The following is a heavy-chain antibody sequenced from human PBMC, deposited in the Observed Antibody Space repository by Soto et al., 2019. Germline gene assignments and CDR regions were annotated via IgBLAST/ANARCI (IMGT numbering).Heavy chain of an antibody. CDR3: ARLFSSSWSYNWFDP. V-gene: IGHV4-34*01. D-gene: IGHD6-13*01. J-gene: IGHJ5*02. Sequence: SETLSLTCAVYGGSFSGYYWSWIRQPPGKGLEWIGEINHSGSTNYNPSLKSRVTISVDTSKNQFSLKLSSVTAADTAVYYCARLFSSSWSYNWFDPWGQGTLVTVSS. CDR2: INHSGST. CDR1: GGSFSGYY.